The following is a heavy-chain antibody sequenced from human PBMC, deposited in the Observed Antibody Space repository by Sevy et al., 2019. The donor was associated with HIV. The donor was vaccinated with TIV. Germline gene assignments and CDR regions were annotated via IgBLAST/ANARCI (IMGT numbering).Heavy chain of an antibody. Sequence: ASVKVYCKASGGTFSSYAIRWVRQAPGQGLEWMGGIIPIFGTANYAQKFQGRVTITADESTSTAYMELSSLRSEDTAVYYCARGARGYSGYDSYYFDYWGQGTLVTVSS. CDR1: GGTFSSYA. CDR3: ARGARGYSGYDSYYFDY. CDR2: IIPIFGTA. J-gene: IGHJ4*02. D-gene: IGHD5-12*01. V-gene: IGHV1-69*13.